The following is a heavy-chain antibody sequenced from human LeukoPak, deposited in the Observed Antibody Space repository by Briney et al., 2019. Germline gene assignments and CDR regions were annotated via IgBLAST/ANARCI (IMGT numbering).Heavy chain of an antibody. J-gene: IGHJ6*02. D-gene: IGHD3-10*01. V-gene: IGHV3-33*01. CDR2: IWYDGSNK. CDR3: ARDSVVRGVNRMDV. Sequence: GGSLRLSCAASGFTFSSYGMHWVRQAPGKGLEWVAVIWYDGSNKYYADSVKGRFTISRDNSKNTLYLQMNSLRAEDTAVYYCARDSVVRGVNRMDVWGQGTTVTVFS. CDR1: GFTFSSYG.